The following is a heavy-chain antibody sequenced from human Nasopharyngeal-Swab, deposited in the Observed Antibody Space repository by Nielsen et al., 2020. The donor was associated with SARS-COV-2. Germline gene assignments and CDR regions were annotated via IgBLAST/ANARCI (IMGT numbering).Heavy chain of an antibody. CDR3: ARLRGSAFYYYYLDV. CDR1: GYSFTTFW. V-gene: IGHV5-51*01. CDR2: IYPDDSDT. D-gene: IGHD2-15*01. J-gene: IGHJ6*03. Sequence: GGSLRLSCKGSGYSFTTFWITWVRQMPGKGLEWMGIIYPDDSDTRYNPSFQGQVTFSVDKSTSTAYLQWSSLKASDTAMYYCARLRGSAFYYYYLDVWGKGTTVTVSS.